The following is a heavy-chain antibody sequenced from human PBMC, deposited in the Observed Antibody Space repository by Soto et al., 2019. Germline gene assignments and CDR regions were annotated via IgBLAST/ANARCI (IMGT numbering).Heavy chain of an antibody. Sequence: EVQLVESGGGLVQPGRSLRLSCAASGFTFDDYAMHWVRQAPGKGLEWVSGISWNSGSIGYADSVKGRFTISRDNAKNSLYKQINSLRAEDTALYYCAGGGDIVATIYYYYYMDVWGKGTTVTVSS. CDR3: AGGGDIVATIYYYYYMDV. V-gene: IGHV3-9*01. D-gene: IGHD5-12*01. CDR2: ISWNSGSI. CDR1: GFTFDDYA. J-gene: IGHJ6*03.